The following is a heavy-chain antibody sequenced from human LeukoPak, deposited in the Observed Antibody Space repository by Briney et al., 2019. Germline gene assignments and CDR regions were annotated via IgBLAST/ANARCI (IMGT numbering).Heavy chain of an antibody. V-gene: IGHV4-59*01. CDR1: GGSNSSYY. D-gene: IGHD5-18*01. CDR2: IYYSGST. J-gene: IGHJ6*03. CDR3: ARWGGYSYYYYMDV. Sequence: SETLSLTCTVSGGSNSSYYWSWIRQPPGKGLEWIGYIYYSGSTNYNPSLKSRVTISVDTSKNQFSLKLSSVTAADTAVYYCARWGGYSYYYYMDVWGKGTTVTVSS.